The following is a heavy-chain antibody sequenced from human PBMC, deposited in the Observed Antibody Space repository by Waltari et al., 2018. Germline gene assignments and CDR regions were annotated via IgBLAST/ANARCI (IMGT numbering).Heavy chain of an antibody. V-gene: IGHV4-34*01. J-gene: IGHJ4*02. CDR2: INHSEST. CDR1: VGSVSGYY. Sequence: QVQLQQWGAGLLKPSETLSLTCAVYVGSVSGYYRSGTAQPPGKGLGWIGEINHSESTNYNPSLKSRVTISVATSKNQFSLKLSSVTAADTAVYYCARTDSSGWYEIPLDYWGQGTLVTVSS. D-gene: IGHD6-19*01. CDR3: ARTDSSGWYEIPLDY.